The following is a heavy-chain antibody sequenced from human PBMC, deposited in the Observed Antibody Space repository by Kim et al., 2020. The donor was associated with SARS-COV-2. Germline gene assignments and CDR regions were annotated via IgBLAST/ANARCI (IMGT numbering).Heavy chain of an antibody. J-gene: IGHJ4*02. Sequence: GGSLRLSCAASGFTFSSYGMHWVRQAPGKGLEWVAVISYDGSNKYYADSVKGRFTISRDNSKNTLYLQMNSLRAEDTAVYYCARDHPGYYFDYWGQGTLVTVSS. CDR1: GFTFSSYG. CDR2: ISYDGSNK. V-gene: IGHV3-33*05. CDR3: ARDHPGYYFDY.